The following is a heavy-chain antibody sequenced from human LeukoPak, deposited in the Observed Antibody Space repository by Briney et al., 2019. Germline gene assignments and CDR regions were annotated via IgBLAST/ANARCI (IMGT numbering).Heavy chain of an antibody. J-gene: IGHJ4*02. CDR1: GFTFSSYA. Sequence: GGSLRLACAASGFTFSSYAMSWVRQAPGKGLEWVSAISISGENTYYADSVKGRFTISRYTSRNTLYLQMHSLRAEDTAVYYCARLISTSSSRFSDYWGQGTLVTVSS. V-gene: IGHV3-23*01. CDR3: ARLISTSSSRFSDY. D-gene: IGHD6-6*01. CDR2: ISISGENT.